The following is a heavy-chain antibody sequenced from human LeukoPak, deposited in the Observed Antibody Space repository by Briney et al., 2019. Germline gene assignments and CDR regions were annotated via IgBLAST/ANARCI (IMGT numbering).Heavy chain of an antibody. J-gene: IGHJ4*02. CDR3: ARVGSSGLVTFYYFDY. Sequence: SETLSLTCTVSGGSISSYYWSWIRQPPGKGLEWIGYIYYSGSTNYYPSLKSRVTISVDTSKNQFSLKLSSVTAADTAVYYCARVGSSGLVTFYYFDYWGQGTLVTVSS. V-gene: IGHV4-59*01. CDR2: IYYSGST. CDR1: GGSISSYY. D-gene: IGHD6-19*01.